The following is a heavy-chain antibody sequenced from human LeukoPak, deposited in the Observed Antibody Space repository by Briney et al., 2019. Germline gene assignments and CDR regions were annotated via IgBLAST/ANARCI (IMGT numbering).Heavy chain of an antibody. V-gene: IGHV3-23*01. Sequence: PGGSLRLSCAASGFTFSDYTMSWVRQAPGKGLEWVSTITYSGGDTYFADSVKGRFTISRDNSKNTLYLQMNSLRAEDTAVYYCAYCSSARQLSYDYWGQGTLVTVSS. CDR3: AYCSSARQLSYDY. J-gene: IGHJ4*02. CDR2: ITYSGGDT. D-gene: IGHD2-2*01. CDR1: GFTFSDYT.